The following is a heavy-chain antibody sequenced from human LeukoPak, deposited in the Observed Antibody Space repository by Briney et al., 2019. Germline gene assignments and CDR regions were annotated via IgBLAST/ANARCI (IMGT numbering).Heavy chain of an antibody. Sequence: GGSLRLSCAASGFTFSIYSMNWVRQAPGKGLEWVSSITSSSSHTFYADSVKGRFTISRDNAKSSLYLQMNNLRADDTAVYYCARDLDSSSWYFDYWGQGTLVTVSS. CDR1: GFTFSIYS. V-gene: IGHV3-21*01. CDR2: ITSSSSHT. J-gene: IGHJ4*02. CDR3: ARDLDSSSWYFDY. D-gene: IGHD6-13*01.